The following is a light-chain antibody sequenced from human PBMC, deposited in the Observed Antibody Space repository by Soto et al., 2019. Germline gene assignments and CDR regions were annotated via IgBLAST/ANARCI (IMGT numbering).Light chain of an antibody. CDR2: DVS. CDR3: SSYTSGVL. J-gene: IGLJ2*01. V-gene: IGLV2-14*01. Sequence: QSALTQPASVSGSPGQSITISCTGSSSDIGDHNYVSWYRQYPGKAPQVLIYDVSNRPSGVSDRFSGSKSGNTASLIISGLQAEDEAYYYCSSYTSGVLFGGGTKLTVL. CDR1: SSDIGDHNY.